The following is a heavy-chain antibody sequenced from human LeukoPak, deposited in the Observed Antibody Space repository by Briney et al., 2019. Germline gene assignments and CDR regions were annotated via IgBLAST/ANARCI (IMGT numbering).Heavy chain of an antibody. J-gene: IGHJ5*02. Sequence: SETLSLTCTVSGGSISSGGYYWSRIRQHPGKGLEWIGYIYYSGSTYYNPSLKSRVTISVDTSKNQFSLKLSSVTAADTAVYYCARDSRRQQLSWFDPWGQGTLVTVSS. V-gene: IGHV4-31*03. D-gene: IGHD6-13*01. CDR3: ARDSRRQQLSWFDP. CDR1: GGSISSGGYY. CDR2: IYYSGST.